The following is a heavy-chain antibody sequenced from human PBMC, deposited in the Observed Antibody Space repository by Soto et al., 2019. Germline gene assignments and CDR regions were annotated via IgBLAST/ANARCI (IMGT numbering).Heavy chain of an antibody. CDR1: GGTFSSYA. Sequence: ASVKVSCKASGGTFSSYAISWVRQAPGQGLEWKGGIIPIFGTANYAQKFQGRVTITADESTSTAYMELSSLRSEDTAVYYCARDSRAYYYDSSGYYRPKDFDYWGQGTLVTVSS. D-gene: IGHD3-22*01. CDR2: IIPIFGTA. V-gene: IGHV1-69*13. J-gene: IGHJ4*02. CDR3: ARDSRAYYYDSSGYYRPKDFDY.